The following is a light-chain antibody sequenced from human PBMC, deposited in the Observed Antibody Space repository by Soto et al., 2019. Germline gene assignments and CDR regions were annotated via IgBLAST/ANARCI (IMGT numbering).Light chain of an antibody. CDR3: QQYNSYWT. V-gene: IGKV1-5*03. Sequence: DIQMTQSPSTLSASVGDRVTTTCRASQTISSWLAWYQQKPGKAPKLLIYKASSLESGVPSRFSGGGSGTEFTLTISSLQPDDFATYYCQQYNSYWTFGQGTKVDIK. CDR2: KAS. CDR1: QTISSW. J-gene: IGKJ1*01.